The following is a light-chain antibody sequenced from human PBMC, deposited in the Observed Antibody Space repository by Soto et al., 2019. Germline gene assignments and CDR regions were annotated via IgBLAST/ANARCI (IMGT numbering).Light chain of an antibody. CDR2: DAS. CDR3: QQRSNWPPIT. CDR1: QSINNY. J-gene: IGKJ5*01. V-gene: IGKV3-11*01. Sequence: EIVLTQSPATLSLSPGERATLSCRASQSINNYLAWYQQKPGQAPRLLIYDASKRATDTPARISGSGSGTDFTLTLTNREPEHFAVYYCQQRSNWPPITFGQGTRLEIK.